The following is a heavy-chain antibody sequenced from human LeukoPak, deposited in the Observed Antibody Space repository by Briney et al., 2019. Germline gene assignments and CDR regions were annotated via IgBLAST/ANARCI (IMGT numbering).Heavy chain of an antibody. D-gene: IGHD2-21*02. CDR1: GYTFTGYY. V-gene: IGHV1-2*02. Sequence: ASVKVSCKASGYTFTGYYMHWVRQAPGQGLEWMGWINPNSGGANYAQKFQGRVTMTRDTSISTAYMELSRLRSDDTAVYYCARQGGLRKNYYYYYMDVWGKGTTVTISS. J-gene: IGHJ6*03. CDR2: INPNSGGA. CDR3: ARQGGLRKNYYYYYMDV.